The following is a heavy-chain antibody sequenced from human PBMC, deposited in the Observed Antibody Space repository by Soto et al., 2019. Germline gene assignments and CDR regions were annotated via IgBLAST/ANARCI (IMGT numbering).Heavy chain of an antibody. CDR2: VYHSGST. D-gene: IGHD3-22*01. V-gene: IGHV4-59*01. CDR3: ARTYSSSYSRYPVYYGMDV. CDR1: GDSIISYF. Sequence: SETLSLTCTVSGDSIISYFWSWILQPPWKGLEWIGCVYHSGSTNYSPSLKRRVSISVDTSKNQFSLRLTSVTAADTAVYYCARTYSSSYSRYPVYYGMDVWGQGTTVTVSS. J-gene: IGHJ6*02.